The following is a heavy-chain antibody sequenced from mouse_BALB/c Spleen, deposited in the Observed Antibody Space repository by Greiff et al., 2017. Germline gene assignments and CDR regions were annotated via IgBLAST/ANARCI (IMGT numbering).Heavy chain of an antibody. D-gene: IGHD2-1*01. Sequence: VQLKESGPGLVAPSQSLSITCTVSGFSLTSYGVHWVRQPPGKGLEWLGVIWAGGSTNYNSALMSRLSISKDNSKSQVFLKMNSLQTDDTAMYYCAREGGNCLLAYWGQGTLVTVSA. V-gene: IGHV2-9*02. CDR3: AREGGNCLLAY. J-gene: IGHJ3*01. CDR1: GFSLTSYG. CDR2: IWAGGST.